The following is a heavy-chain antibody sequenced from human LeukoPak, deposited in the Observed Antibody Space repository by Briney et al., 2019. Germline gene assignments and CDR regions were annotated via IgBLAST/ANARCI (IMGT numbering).Heavy chain of an antibody. Sequence: GGSLRLSCIASGFTFSSYEMNWVRQAPGKGLEWISYISSAGGTIYYADSVKGRYTISRDNAKNSLYLQMNSLRAEDTAVYYCTRFHGSGPFYFDYWGQGTLVTVSS. D-gene: IGHD3-10*01. CDR3: TRFHGSGPFYFDY. CDR2: ISSAGGTI. V-gene: IGHV3-48*03. J-gene: IGHJ4*02. CDR1: GFTFSSYE.